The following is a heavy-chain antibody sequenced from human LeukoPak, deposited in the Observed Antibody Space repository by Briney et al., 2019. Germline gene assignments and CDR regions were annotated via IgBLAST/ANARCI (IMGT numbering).Heavy chain of an antibody. V-gene: IGHV4-59*01. CDR3: ARGLFYRYPYYFDY. D-gene: IGHD3-16*02. J-gene: IGHJ4*02. CDR1: GGSISSYY. Sequence: SETLSLTCTVSGGSISSYYWSWIRQPPGKGLEWIGYIYYSGSTNYNPSLKSRVTISVDTSKNQFSLKLSSVTAADTAVYYCARGLFYRYPYYFDYWGQGILVSVSS. CDR2: IYYSGST.